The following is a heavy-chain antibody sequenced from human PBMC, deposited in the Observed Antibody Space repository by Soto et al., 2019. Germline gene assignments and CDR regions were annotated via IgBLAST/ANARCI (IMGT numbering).Heavy chain of an antibody. V-gene: IGHV3-33*01. D-gene: IGHD5-18*01. CDR3: ARDPDTAPGFYYYSGMGV. J-gene: IGHJ6*02. Sequence: GGSLRLSCEASGFTFSTYGMHWVRQAPGKGLEWVAVIWHDGSKKYYADSVRGRFTISRDNSKNTHYLQMNSLRAEDTAVYYCARDPDTAPGFYYYSGMGVWGQGTTVTVYS. CDR2: IWHDGSKK. CDR1: GFTFSTYG.